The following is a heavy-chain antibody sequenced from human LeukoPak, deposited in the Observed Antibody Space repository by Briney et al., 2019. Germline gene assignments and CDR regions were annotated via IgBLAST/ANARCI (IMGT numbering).Heavy chain of an antibody. CDR2: IYYSGST. CDR1: GGSISSYY. V-gene: IGHV4-59*01. CDR3: ARDLGSSWYDAFDI. Sequence: PSETLSLTCTVSGGSISSYYWSWIRQPPGKGLEWIGYIYYSGSTNYNPSLKSRVTISVDTSKNQFPLKLSSVTAADTAVYYCARDLGSSWYDAFDIWGQGTMVTVSS. D-gene: IGHD6-13*01. J-gene: IGHJ3*02.